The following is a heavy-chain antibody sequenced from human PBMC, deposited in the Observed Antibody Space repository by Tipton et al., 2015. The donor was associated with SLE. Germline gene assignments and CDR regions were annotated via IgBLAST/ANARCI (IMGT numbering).Heavy chain of an antibody. V-gene: IGHV3-74*01. J-gene: IGHJ4*01. CDR2: IYTDGSRT. Sequence: SLRLSCAASGFTFSSYAMSWVRQAPGKGLVWVSRIYTDGSRTHYADSVRGRFTISRDNAKNTLYLQMNSLRAEDTAAYYCARGESSGYYVDYWGHGTMVTVSS. CDR1: GFTFSSYA. CDR3: ARGESSGYYVDY. D-gene: IGHD3-22*01.